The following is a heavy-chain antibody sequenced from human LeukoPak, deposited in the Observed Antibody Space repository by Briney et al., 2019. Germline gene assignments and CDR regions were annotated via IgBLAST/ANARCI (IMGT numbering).Heavy chain of an antibody. V-gene: IGHV4-31*03. CDR3: ARDRGGGGSVTWFDP. J-gene: IGHJ5*02. Sequence: SETLSLTCTVSGGSISSGGYYWSWIRQHPGKGLEWIGYIYYSGSTYYNPSLKSRVTISVDTSKNQFSLKLSSVTAADTAVYYCARDRGGGGSVTWFDPWGQGTLVTVSS. CDR1: GGSISSGGYY. CDR2: IYYSGST. D-gene: IGHD4-17*01.